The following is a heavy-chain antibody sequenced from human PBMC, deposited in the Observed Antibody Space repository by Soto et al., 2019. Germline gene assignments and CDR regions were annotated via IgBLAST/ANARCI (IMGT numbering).Heavy chain of an antibody. D-gene: IGHD1-26*01. J-gene: IGHJ6*02. Sequence: SVKVSCKASGGTFSSYAISWVRQAPGQGLEWMGGIIPIFGTANYAQKFQGRVTITADESTSTAYMELSSLRSEDTAVYYCARSRIVGATTGYYYYYYGLDVWGQGTTVTVSS. V-gene: IGHV1-69*13. CDR3: ARSRIVGATTGYYYYYYGLDV. CDR2: IIPIFGTA. CDR1: GGTFSSYA.